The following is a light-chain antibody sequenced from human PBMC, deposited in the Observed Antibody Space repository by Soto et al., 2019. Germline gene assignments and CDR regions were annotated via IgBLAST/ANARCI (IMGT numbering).Light chain of an antibody. CDR2: EVS. J-gene: IGLJ1*01. V-gene: IGLV2-14*01. CDR3: SSYTSSSTEV. CDR1: SSDVGGYNY. Sequence: SALTLPACVSGSPGQSITISCTGTSSDVGGYNYVSWYQQHPGKAPKLMIYEVSNRPSGVSNRFSGSKSGNTASLTISGLQAEDEADYYCSSYTSSSTEVFGTGTKVTVL.